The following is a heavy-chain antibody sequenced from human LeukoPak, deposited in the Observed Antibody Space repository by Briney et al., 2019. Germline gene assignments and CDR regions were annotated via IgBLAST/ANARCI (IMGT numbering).Heavy chain of an antibody. CDR1: GYTFTDYY. Sequence: ASVKVSCKASGYTFTDYYVHWVRQAPGQGLEWMGWINPNSADTSYAQKFRGRVIMTRDTSINTAYVVLSGLKSDDTAVYYCARPLPGPSWYYFDYWGQGTLVTVSS. V-gene: IGHV1-2*02. CDR3: ARPLPGPSWYYFDY. CDR2: INPNSADT. D-gene: IGHD6-13*01. J-gene: IGHJ4*02.